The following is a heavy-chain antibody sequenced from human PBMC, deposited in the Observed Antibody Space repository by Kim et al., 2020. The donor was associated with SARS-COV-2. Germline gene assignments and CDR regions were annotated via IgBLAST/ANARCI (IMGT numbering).Heavy chain of an antibody. J-gene: IGHJ3*02. CDR2: IYPGDSDT. CDR1: GYSFTSYW. Sequence: GESLKISCKGSGYSFTSYWIGWVRQMPGKGLEWMGIIYPGDSDTRYSPSFQGQVTISADKSISTAYLQWSSLKASDTAMYYCARRRGHWDSGYYYTDAFDIWGQGTMVTVSS. V-gene: IGHV5-51*01. CDR3: ARRRGHWDSGYYYTDAFDI. D-gene: IGHD3-22*01.